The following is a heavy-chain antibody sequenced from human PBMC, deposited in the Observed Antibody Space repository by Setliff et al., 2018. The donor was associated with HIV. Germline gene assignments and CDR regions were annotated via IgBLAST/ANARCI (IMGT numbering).Heavy chain of an antibody. CDR1: GYSISSGYY. J-gene: IGHJ4*02. D-gene: IGHD6-13*01. CDR2: IFYSGHT. CDR3: ARSPAAEGY. V-gene: IGHV4-38-2*01. Sequence: PSETLSLTCAVSGYSISSGYYWAWIRQPPGKGLQWIGSIFYSGHTYYNPSLKSRVTISVDTSKNQFSLKLRSVTAADTAVYYCARSPAAEGYWGQGALVTVSS.